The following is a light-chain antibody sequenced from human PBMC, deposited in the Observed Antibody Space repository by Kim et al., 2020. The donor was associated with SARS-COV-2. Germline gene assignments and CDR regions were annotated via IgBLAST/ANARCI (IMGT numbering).Light chain of an antibody. CDR2: EDD. V-gene: IGLV6-57*03. CDR1: SGGIDDNY. J-gene: IGLJ2*01. CDR3: QSYNRDDVI. Sequence: GKTVTISGTRSSGGIDDNYVQWYQQRPGGVPTTVIYEDDQRPSGVSDRFSGSIDNSSNSASLTISGLRTEDEADYYCQSYNRDDVIFGGGTQLTVL.